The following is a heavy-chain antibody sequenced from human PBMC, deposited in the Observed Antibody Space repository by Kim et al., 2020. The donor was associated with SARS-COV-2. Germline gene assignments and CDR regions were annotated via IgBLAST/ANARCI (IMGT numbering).Heavy chain of an antibody. CDR2: IYTSGST. J-gene: IGHJ6*02. V-gene: IGHV4-61*02. Sequence: SETLSLTCTVSGGSISSGSYYWSWIRQPAGKGLEWIGRIYTSGSTNYNPSLKNRVTISVDTSKNQFSLKLSSVTAADTAVYYCARVPSGGNFYYYYYGMDVWGQGTTVTVSS. CDR3: ARVPSGGNFYYYYYGMDV. D-gene: IGHD2-21*01. CDR1: GGSISSGSYY.